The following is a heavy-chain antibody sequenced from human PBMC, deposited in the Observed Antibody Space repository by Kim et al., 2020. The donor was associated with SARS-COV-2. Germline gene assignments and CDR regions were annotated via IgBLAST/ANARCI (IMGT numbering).Heavy chain of an antibody. CDR3: ARTNYRYGFDY. J-gene: IGHJ4*02. CDR1: GFNFDDYA. Sequence: GGSLRLSCAASGFNFDDYAMQWVRQAPGKGLEWVSGISWNSGSIGYADSVKGRFTISRDNAKNSLHLQMNSLRAEDTALYFCARTNYRYGFDYWGQGTLV. D-gene: IGHD1-7*01. V-gene: IGHV3-9*01. CDR2: ISWNSGSI.